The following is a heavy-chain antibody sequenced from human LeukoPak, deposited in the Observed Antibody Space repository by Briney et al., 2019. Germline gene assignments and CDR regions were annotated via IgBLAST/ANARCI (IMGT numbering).Heavy chain of an antibody. Sequence: GASVKVSCKASGGTFSSYAISWVRQAPGQGLEWMGGIIPIFGTANYAQKFQGRVTITADESTSTAYMELSSLRSEDTAVYYCARDSSPSSAPDAFDIWGQGTMVTVSS. V-gene: IGHV1-69*13. CDR2: IIPIFGTA. CDR3: ARDSSPSSAPDAFDI. D-gene: IGHD3-22*01. CDR1: GGTFSSYA. J-gene: IGHJ3*02.